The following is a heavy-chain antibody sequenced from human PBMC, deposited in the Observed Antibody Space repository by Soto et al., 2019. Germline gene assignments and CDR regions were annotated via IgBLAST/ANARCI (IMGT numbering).Heavy chain of an antibody. CDR3: ARDYGGNSLDD. Sequence: PSETLSLTCAVYGGSFSGYYWSWIRRPPGKGLEWIGEINHSGSTNYNPSLKSRVTISLKKSKKQCALERGSGSAVDTVVYYCARDYGGNSLDDWGQATPVTVSS. J-gene: IGHJ4*02. V-gene: IGHV4-34*01. CDR1: GGSFSGYY. CDR2: INHSGST. D-gene: IGHD4-17*01.